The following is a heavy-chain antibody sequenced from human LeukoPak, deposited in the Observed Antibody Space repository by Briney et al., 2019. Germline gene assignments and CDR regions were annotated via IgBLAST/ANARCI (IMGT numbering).Heavy chain of an antibody. J-gene: IGHJ4*02. Sequence: GGSLRLSCAASGFTFNRHWMSWVRQAPGKGLEWVANIQQDGSEKYYVDSVKGRFTISRDNAKNSLYLQMNSLRAEDTAVYYCARREYYYDSSGYYADDFDYWGQGTLVTVSS. CDR3: ARREYYYDSSGYYADDFDY. V-gene: IGHV3-7*01. CDR1: GFTFNRHW. CDR2: IQQDGSEK. D-gene: IGHD3-22*01.